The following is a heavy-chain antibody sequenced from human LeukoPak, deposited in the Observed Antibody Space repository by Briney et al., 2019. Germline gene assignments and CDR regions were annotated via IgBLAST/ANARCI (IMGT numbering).Heavy chain of an antibody. V-gene: IGHV1-18*01. CDR1: GYTFTSYG. J-gene: IGHJ3*02. CDR3: ARDYDYVWGRTLGAFDI. D-gene: IGHD3-16*01. CDR2: ISAYNGNT. Sequence: ASVKVSCKASGYTFTSYGISWVRQAPGQGLEWMGWISAYNGNTNYAQKLQGRVTMTTDTSTSTAYMELRSLRSDDTAVYYCARDYDYVWGRTLGAFDIWGQGTMVTVSS.